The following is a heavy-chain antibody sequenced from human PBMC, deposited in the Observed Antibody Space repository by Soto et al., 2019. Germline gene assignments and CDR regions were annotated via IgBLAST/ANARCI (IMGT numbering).Heavy chain of an antibody. CDR1: GFTFSSYS. V-gene: IGHV3-48*01. CDR2: VSSSSSTI. J-gene: IGHJ3*02. CDR3: ALYYDILTGYDLDAFDI. Sequence: PGGSLRLSCAASGFTFSSYSMNWVRQAPGKGLEWVSYVSSSSSTIYYADSVKGRFTISRDNAKNSLYLQMNSLRAEDTAVYYCALYYDILTGYDLDAFDIWGQGTMVTVSS. D-gene: IGHD3-9*01.